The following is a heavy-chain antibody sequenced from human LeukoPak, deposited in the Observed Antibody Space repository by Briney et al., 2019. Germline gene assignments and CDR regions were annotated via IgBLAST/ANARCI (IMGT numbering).Heavy chain of an antibody. CDR2: ITGRST. CDR3: AKVVGTSGWYFDY. Sequence: GGSLRLSCAASGFTFSNYAMSWVRQAPGKGLEWVSGITGRSTYYADSVKGRFTISRDISKNTLYVQMNSLRAEDTAVYYCAKVVGTSGWYFDYWGQGILVTVSS. CDR1: GFTFSNYA. J-gene: IGHJ4*02. V-gene: IGHV3-23*01. D-gene: IGHD1-1*01.